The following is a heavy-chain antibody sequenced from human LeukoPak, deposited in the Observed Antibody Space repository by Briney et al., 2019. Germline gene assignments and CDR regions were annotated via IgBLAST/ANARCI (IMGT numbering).Heavy chain of an antibody. CDR3: ARRVKPQYYYDSSGYYRH. Sequence: SETLSLTCAVYSGSFSGYYWSWIRQPPGKALEWIGEINHSGSTNYNPSLKSRVPISVDTSKSRFSLKLSSVTAADTAVYYCARRVKPQYYYDSSGYYRHWGQGTLVTVSS. CDR2: INHSGST. V-gene: IGHV4-34*01. D-gene: IGHD3-22*01. CDR1: SGSFSGYY. J-gene: IGHJ4*02.